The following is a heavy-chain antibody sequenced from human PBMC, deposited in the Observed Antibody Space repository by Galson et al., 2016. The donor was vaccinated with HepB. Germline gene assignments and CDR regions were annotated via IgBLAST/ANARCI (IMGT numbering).Heavy chain of an antibody. CDR3: VRESGFCTTPSCPHYWYFDL. CDR1: GYTFTGYY. CDR2: INPNSGGT. D-gene: IGHD1-1*01. J-gene: IGHJ2*01. V-gene: IGHV1-2*02. Sequence: SVKVSCKASGYTFTGYYIHWVRQAPGQGLECIGWINPNSGGTNYAQKFQGRVTMTRDTSISTAYMELTRLRSDDTAVYFCVRESGFCTTPSCPHYWYFDLWGRGTLVGVFS.